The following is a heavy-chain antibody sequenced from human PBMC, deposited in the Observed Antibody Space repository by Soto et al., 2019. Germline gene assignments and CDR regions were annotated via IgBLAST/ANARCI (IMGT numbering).Heavy chain of an antibody. J-gene: IGHJ6*02. V-gene: IGHV3-74*01. CDR2: IDSDGSST. Sequence: GGSLRLSCAASGFTFGSYWMNWVRQAPGKGLVWVSRIDSDGSSTTYADSVKGRFTTSRDNAKNTLYLQMSSLRVEDTAVYYCARGRPYGMDVWGQRTTVTVSS. CDR3: ARGRPYGMDV. CDR1: GFTFGSYW.